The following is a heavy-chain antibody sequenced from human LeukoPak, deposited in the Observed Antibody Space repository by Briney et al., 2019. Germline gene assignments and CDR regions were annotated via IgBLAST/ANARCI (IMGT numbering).Heavy chain of an antibody. D-gene: IGHD3-10*01. J-gene: IGHJ5*02. Sequence: SQTLSLTCTVSGGSISSGDYYWTWIRQPPGKGLEWIGYIYHSGSTHYNSSLKSRLSISVDTSKNQFSLKLSSVTAADTAVYYCARGLRGIMIRGAITDLNWFDAWGQGTLVIVSS. CDR1: GGSISSGDYY. CDR2: IYHSGST. V-gene: IGHV4-30-4*01. CDR3: ARGLRGIMIRGAITDLNWFDA.